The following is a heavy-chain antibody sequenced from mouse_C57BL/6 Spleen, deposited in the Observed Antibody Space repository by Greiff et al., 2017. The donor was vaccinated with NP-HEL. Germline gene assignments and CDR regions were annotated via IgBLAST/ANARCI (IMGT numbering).Heavy chain of an antibody. Sequence: EVKLMESGGGLVKPGGSLKLSCAASGFTFSDYGMHWVRQAPEKGLEWVAYISSGSSTIYYADTVKGRFTISRDNAKNTLFLQMTSLRSEDTAMYYCARGRGSTIDYWGQGTTLTVSS. CDR2: ISSGSSTI. CDR1: GFTFSDYG. D-gene: IGHD2-1*01. V-gene: IGHV5-17*01. J-gene: IGHJ2*01. CDR3: ARGRGSTIDY.